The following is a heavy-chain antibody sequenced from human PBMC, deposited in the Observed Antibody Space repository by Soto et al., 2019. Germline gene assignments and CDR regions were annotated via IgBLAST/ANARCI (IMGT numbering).Heavy chain of an antibody. CDR3: GRGSLDYDFWSGYRAPFGSMDV. Sequence: SETLSLTCTVSGGSISSYYWSWIRQPPGKGLEWIGYIYYSGSTNYNPSLKSRVTISVDTSKNQFSLKLSSVTAADTAVYYCGRGSLDYDFWSGYRAPFGSMDVWGKGTTVTVSS. V-gene: IGHV4-59*01. J-gene: IGHJ6*03. D-gene: IGHD3-3*01. CDR2: IYYSGST. CDR1: GGSISSYY.